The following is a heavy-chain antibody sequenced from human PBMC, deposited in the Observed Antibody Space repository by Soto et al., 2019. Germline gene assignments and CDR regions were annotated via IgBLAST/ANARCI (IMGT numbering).Heavy chain of an antibody. V-gene: IGHV1-8*01. CDR2: MNPNSGNT. CDR1: GYTFTSYD. Sequence: ASVKVSCKASGYTFTSYDINWVRQATGQGLEWMGWMNPNSGNTGYAQKFQGRVTMTRNTSISTAYMELSSLRSEDTAVYYCARGLRLWWNWNYVWYYWGQGTLVTVSS. CDR3: ARGLRLWWNWNYVWYY. D-gene: IGHD1-7*01. J-gene: IGHJ4*02.